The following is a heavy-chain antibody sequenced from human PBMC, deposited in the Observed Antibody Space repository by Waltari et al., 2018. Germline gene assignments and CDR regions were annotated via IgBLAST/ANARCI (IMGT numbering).Heavy chain of an antibody. CDR3: ARANTIFGVIRTWYYMDV. CDR1: GGSFSGYY. J-gene: IGHJ6*03. V-gene: IGHV4-34*01. D-gene: IGHD3-3*01. Sequence: QVQLQQWGAGLLKPSETLSLTCVVSGGSFSGYYWSWIRQPPGKGLAWIGEINHSGRTNHNPSLKSRGTISIDTSKIQFSLKLRSVTVADTAVYYCARANTIFGVIRTWYYMDVWGKGTPVTVSS. CDR2: INHSGRT.